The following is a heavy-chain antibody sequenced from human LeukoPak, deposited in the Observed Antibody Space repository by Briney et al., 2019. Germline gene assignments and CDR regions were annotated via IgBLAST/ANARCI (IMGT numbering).Heavy chain of an antibody. V-gene: IGHV3-7*03. CDR1: GFTFSNYW. CDR2: IKQDGSEK. Sequence: GGSLRLSCAASGFTFSNYWMSWVRQAPGKGLEWVANIKQDGSEKYYVDSVKGRFTISRDNSKNTLYLQMNSLRAEDTAVYYCAKSLRGAIAAAAATVSWFDPWGQGTLVTVSS. D-gene: IGHD6-13*01. CDR3: AKSLRGAIAAAAATVSWFDP. J-gene: IGHJ5*02.